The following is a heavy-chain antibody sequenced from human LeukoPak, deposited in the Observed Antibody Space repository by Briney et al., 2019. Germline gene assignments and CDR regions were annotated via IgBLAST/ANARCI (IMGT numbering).Heavy chain of an antibody. V-gene: IGHV4-4*07. CDR1: GGSISSYY. CDR3: ARAPLIMYDYYYMDV. J-gene: IGHJ6*03. Sequence: PSETLSLTCTVSGGSISSYYWSWIRQPAGKGLEWIGRIYTSGSTNYNPSLKSRVTISVDTSKNQFSLKLSSVTAADTAVYYCARAPLIMYDYYYMDVWGKGTTVTISS. CDR2: IYTSGST. D-gene: IGHD3-10*01.